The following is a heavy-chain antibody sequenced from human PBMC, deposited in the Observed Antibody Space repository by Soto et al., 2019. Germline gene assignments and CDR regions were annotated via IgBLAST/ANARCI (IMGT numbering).Heavy chain of an antibody. V-gene: IGHV3-30*03. Sequence: QAHLVESGGGVVQPGRSLRLSCAASGFTFTSYGIHWVRQAPGTRLEWVAVISYDGGLQHYADSVKGPFTNSRDNSKNMVLLQMNSLRAEDPAVYYCVSDRGYGHASVPYSWGQGTMVSVSS. CDR1: GFTFTSYG. D-gene: IGHD5-18*01. J-gene: IGHJ4*02. CDR2: ISYDGGLQ. CDR3: VSDRGYGHASVPYS.